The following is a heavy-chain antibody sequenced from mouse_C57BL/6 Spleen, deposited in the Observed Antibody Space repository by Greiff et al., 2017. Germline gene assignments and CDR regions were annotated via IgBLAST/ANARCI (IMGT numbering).Heavy chain of an antibody. CDR2: IDPSDSET. D-gene: IGHD2-4*01. Sequence: VQLQQPGAELVRPGSSVKLSCKASGYTFTSYWMHWVKQRPIQGLEWIGNIDPSDSETHYNQKFKDKATLTVAKSSSTAYMQRSSLTSEDSAVYYCARDDYDGAWFAYWGQGTLVTVSA. V-gene: IGHV1-52*01. CDR3: ARDDYDGAWFAY. CDR1: GYTFTSYW. J-gene: IGHJ3*01.